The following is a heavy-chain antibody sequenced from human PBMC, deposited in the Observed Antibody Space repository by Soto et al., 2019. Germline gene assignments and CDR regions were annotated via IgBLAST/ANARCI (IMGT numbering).Heavy chain of an antibody. CDR2: ISSSSSYI. CDR3: ARGVVVVPAAPRFYYGMDV. Sequence: GGSLRLSCAASGFTFSSYSMNWVRQAPGKGLEWVSSISSSSSYIYYADSVKGRFTISRDNAKNSLYLQMNSLRAEDTAVYYCARGVVVVPAAPRFYYGMDVWGQGTTVTVSS. D-gene: IGHD2-2*01. V-gene: IGHV3-21*01. CDR1: GFTFSSYS. J-gene: IGHJ6*02.